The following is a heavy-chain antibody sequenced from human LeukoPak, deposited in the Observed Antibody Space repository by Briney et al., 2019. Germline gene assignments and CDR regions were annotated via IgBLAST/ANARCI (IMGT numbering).Heavy chain of an antibody. Sequence: ASVKVSCKASGYTFTSYGISWVRQAPGQGLEWMGWISAYNGNANYAQKLQGRVTMTTDTSTSTAYMELRSLRSDDTAVYYCARDASNYYGSSNDYWGQGTLVTVSS. V-gene: IGHV1-18*01. CDR1: GYTFTSYG. CDR3: ARDASNYYGSSNDY. CDR2: ISAYNGNA. J-gene: IGHJ4*02. D-gene: IGHD3-10*01.